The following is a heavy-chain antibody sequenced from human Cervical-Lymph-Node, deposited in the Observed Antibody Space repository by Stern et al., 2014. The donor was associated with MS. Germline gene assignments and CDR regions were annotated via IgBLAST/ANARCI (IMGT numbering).Heavy chain of an antibody. Sequence: QMQLQESGPGLVKPSQTLSLTCTVSGGSITSGDFSWSWLRQSPGKGLEWIGYFVYGGSADYSPSLRSRVTISGDTSKNQFSLKLSSVTAADTAVYYCARSTDSVEEAFDYWGQGNLVTVSS. V-gene: IGHV4-30-4*01. CDR1: GGSITSGDFS. J-gene: IGHJ4*02. CDR3: ARSTDSVEEAFDY. D-gene: IGHD3-16*01. CDR2: FVYGGSA.